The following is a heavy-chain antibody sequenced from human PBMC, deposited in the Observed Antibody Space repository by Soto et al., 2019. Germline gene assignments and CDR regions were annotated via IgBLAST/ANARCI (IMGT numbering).Heavy chain of an antibody. CDR2: IFPGDSDT. J-gene: IGHJ4*02. CDR3: ARRVAAHPYFDF. Sequence: EXLKIYCKCSGYXFANDWLAWVRQMPGKGLEWMGIIFPGDSDTRYSPSFQGQVTISADKSINTAYLQWSSLKAPDNAVYYCARRVAAHPYFDFWGQGALGTVSS. V-gene: IGHV5-51*01. CDR1: GYXFANDW. D-gene: IGHD6-6*01.